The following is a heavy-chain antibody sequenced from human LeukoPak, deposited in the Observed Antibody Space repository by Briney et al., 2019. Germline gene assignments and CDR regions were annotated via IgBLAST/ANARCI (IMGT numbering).Heavy chain of an antibody. V-gene: IGHV4-38-2*02. CDR1: GYSISSGYY. D-gene: IGHD3-3*01. Sequence: SETLSLTCTVSGYSISSGYYWGWIRQPPGKGLEWIGSIYHSGSTYYNPSLKSRVTISVDTSKNQFSLKLSSVTAADTAVYYCARFLEWPPFDYWGQGTLVTVSS. CDR2: IYHSGST. J-gene: IGHJ4*02. CDR3: ARFLEWPPFDY.